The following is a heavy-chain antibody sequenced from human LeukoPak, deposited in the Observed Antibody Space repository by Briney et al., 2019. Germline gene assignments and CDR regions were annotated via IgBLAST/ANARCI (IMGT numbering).Heavy chain of an antibody. CDR2: ISSSSSYI. V-gene: IGHV3-21*01. D-gene: IGHD3-9*01. J-gene: IGHJ6*02. CDR3: ATTPERTYYDILTGYLYGMDV. Sequence: GGSLRLSCAASGFTFSSYSMNWVRQAPGKGLEWVSSISSSSSYIYYADSVKGRFTISRDNAKDSLYLQMNSLRAEDTAVYYCATTPERTYYDILTGYLYGMDVWGQGTTVTVSS. CDR1: GFTFSSYS.